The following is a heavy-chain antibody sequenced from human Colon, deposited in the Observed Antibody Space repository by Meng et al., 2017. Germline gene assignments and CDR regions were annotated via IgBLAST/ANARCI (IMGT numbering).Heavy chain of an antibody. J-gene: IGHJ5*02. CDR1: GGSFSGYY. CDR2: IYYSGST. D-gene: IGHD2-15*01. Sequence: QVQLQQWGAGLLKPSETLSLTCAVYGGSFSGYYWSWIRQHPGKGLEWIGYIYYSGSTYYNPSLKSRVTISVDTSKNQFSLKLSSVTAADTAVYYCAREGVATTNWFDPWGQGTLVTVSS. CDR3: AREGVATTNWFDP. V-gene: IGHV4-34*01.